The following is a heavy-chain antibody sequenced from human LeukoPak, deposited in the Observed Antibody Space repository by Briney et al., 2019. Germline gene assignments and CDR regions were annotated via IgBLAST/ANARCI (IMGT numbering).Heavy chain of an antibody. Sequence: GGSLRLSCAASGFTFSKYDLSWVRQAPGKGLECVSAIDRGVGSTYYADSVKGRFTISRDNSRKTLYLQMNSLRADDTAVYYCAKGGASGWRPDYWGQGTLVPVSP. V-gene: IGHV3-23*01. CDR3: AKGGASGWRPDY. D-gene: IGHD6-19*01. J-gene: IGHJ4*02. CDR1: GFTFSKYD. CDR2: IDRGVGST.